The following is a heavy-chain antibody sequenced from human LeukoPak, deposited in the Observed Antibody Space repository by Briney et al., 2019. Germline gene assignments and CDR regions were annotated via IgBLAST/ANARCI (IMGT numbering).Heavy chain of an antibody. Sequence: GGSLRLSCAASGFTFSSYSMNWVRQAPGKGLEWVSSISSSSSYIYYADSVKGRFTISRDNAKNSLYLQMNSLRAEDTAVYYCARDAYYYDSSGYYLSSADDYWGQGTLVTVSS. D-gene: IGHD3-22*01. CDR3: ARDAYYYDSSGYYLSSADDY. CDR2: ISSSSSYI. V-gene: IGHV3-21*01. CDR1: GFTFSSYS. J-gene: IGHJ4*02.